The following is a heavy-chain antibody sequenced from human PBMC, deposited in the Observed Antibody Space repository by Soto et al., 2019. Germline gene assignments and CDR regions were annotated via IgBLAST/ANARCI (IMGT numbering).Heavy chain of an antibody. CDR1: GGTFSSYA. CDR3: ARLAVAAPWWYYGMDV. D-gene: IGHD6-19*01. V-gene: IGHV1-69*06. Sequence: QVQLVQSGAEVKKHGSSVKVSCKASGGTFSSYAISWVRQAPGQGLEWMGGIIPIFGTANYAQKFQGRVTITADKSTSTAYMELSSLSSEDTAVYYCARLAVAAPWWYYGMDVWCQGTTVTVSS. CDR2: IIPIFGTA. J-gene: IGHJ6*02.